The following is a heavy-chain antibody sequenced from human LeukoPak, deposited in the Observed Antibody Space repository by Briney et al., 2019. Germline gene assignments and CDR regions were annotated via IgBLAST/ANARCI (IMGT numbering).Heavy chain of an antibody. J-gene: IGHJ4*02. V-gene: IGHV1-18*01. CDR3: ARGDIVATTSEGLFDY. CDR1: GYTFTSYG. CDR2: ISAYNGNT. Sequence: ASVKVSCKASGYTFTSYGISWVRQAPGQGLEWMGWISAYNGNTNYAQKLQGRVTMTTDTSTSTAYMVLRSLRSDDTAVYYCARGDIVATTSEGLFDYWGQGTLVSVSS. D-gene: IGHD5-12*01.